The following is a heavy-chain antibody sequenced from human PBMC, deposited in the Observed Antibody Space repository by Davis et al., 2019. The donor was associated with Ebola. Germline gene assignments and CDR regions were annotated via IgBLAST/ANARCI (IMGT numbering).Heavy chain of an antibody. CDR1: GFTFSSAW. J-gene: IGHJ4*02. CDR2: IKSKTDGGTT. D-gene: IGHD3-3*01. CDR3: TRQEGTTFAVVSLY. V-gene: IGHV3-15*01. Sequence: PGGSLRLSCAASGFTFSSAWMRWVRQAPGKGLEWVGRIKSKTDGGTTDYAAAVKGRFTISRDDSKNTVYLQMNSLRAEDTAVYYCTRQEGTTFAVVSLYWGQGTLVTVS.